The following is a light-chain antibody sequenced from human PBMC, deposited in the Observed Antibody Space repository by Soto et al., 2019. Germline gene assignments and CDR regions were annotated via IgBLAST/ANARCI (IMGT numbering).Light chain of an antibody. V-gene: IGKV3-15*01. CDR1: QSVSSY. CDR3: QDYNTWPWP. J-gene: IGKJ1*01. Sequence: EIVLTQYTDTLSLAPGETATPPCRASQSVSSYLAWYQQKLGQAPRVLIFGASTRATGTPARFSGSGSGTEFSLTINSLQSEDFAVYYCQDYNTWPWPFGQGTKVDIK. CDR2: GAS.